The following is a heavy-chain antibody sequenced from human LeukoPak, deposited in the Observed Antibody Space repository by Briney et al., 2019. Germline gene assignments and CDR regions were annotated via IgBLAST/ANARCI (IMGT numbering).Heavy chain of an antibody. J-gene: IGHJ4*02. CDR2: IIPIFGTA. CDR1: GGTFSSYA. Sequence: ASVKVSCKASGGTFSSYAISWVRQAPGQGLEWMGGIIPIFGTANYAQKFQGRVTITADESTSTAYMELSSLRSEDTAVYYCARDRVIQLWSYYFDYWGQGTLVTVSS. D-gene: IGHD5-18*01. V-gene: IGHV1-69*13. CDR3: ARDRVIQLWSYYFDY.